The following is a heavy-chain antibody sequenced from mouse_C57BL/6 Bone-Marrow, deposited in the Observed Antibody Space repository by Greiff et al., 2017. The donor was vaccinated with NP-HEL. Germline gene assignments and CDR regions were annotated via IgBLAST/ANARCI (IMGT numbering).Heavy chain of an antibody. CDR3: TTWDYYGSLDD. CDR1: GFNIKDDY. J-gene: IGHJ2*01. CDR2: IDPENGDT. V-gene: IGHV14-4*01. Sequence: VQLQQSGAELVRPGASVKLSCTASGFNIKDDYMHWVKQRPEQGLEWIGWIDPENGDTEYASKFQGKATITADTSSNTAYLQLSSLTSEDTAVYYCTTWDYYGSLDDWGQGTTLTVSS. D-gene: IGHD1-1*01.